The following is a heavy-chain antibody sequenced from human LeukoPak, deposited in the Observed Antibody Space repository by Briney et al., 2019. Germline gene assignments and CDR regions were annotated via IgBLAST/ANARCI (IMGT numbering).Heavy chain of an antibody. CDR2: IISSGATT. J-gene: IGHJ3*02. Sequence: GGSLRLSCAASGFTFTHYGMNWVRQAPGKGLEWVSGIISSGATTYYTDSVKGRFTISRDNSKNTVYLQMNSLRAEDTAVYYCARAGPGSYYGSGPDAFDIWGQGTMVTVSS. CDR3: ARAGPGSYYGSGPDAFDI. CDR1: GFTFTHYG. V-gene: IGHV3-23*01. D-gene: IGHD3-10*01.